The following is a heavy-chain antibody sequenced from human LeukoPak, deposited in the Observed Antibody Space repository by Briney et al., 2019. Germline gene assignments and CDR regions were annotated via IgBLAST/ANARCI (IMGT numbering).Heavy chain of an antibody. Sequence: HPGGSLRLSCAASGFTFSSYAMSWLRQAPGKGLEGCSALSGSGGSTYYADSVKGRFTISRDNSKNTPYLQMNSRRADDTAVYYCAKDGLFHGIVGATLPWESDYWGQGTLVTVSS. CDR2: LSGSGGST. CDR3: AKDGLFHGIVGATLPWESDY. CDR1: GFTFSSYA. J-gene: IGHJ4*02. V-gene: IGHV3-23*01. D-gene: IGHD1-26*01.